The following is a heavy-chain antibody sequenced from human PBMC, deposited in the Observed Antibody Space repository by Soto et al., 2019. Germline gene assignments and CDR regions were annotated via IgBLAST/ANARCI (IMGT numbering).Heavy chain of an antibody. D-gene: IGHD2-2*01. J-gene: IGHJ6*02. V-gene: IGHV3-23*01. CDR1: GFTFSSYA. Sequence: EVQLLESGGGLVQPGGSLRLSCAASGFTFSSYAMKWLRQAPGKGLEWVSLIGESGTPTYYADSVKGRFTISRDNSGNTLFLEMYRLRAEDTAVYYCARYIPGVRYYGMDVWGQGTTVTVSS. CDR3: ARYIPGVRYYGMDV. CDR2: IGESGTPT.